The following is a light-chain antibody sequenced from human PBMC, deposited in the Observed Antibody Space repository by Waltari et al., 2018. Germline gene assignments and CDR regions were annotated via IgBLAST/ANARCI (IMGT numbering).Light chain of an antibody. Sequence: QSALTLPASVSGSPGPSISIPCTGTSNDIGSYNRVSWYQHHPCKAPKLLIYELNNRPSGVSGRFSGSKSGNTASLTISGLQAEDEGDYYCCSYRGGHSWVFGGGAKLTVL. CDR1: SNDIGSYNR. CDR2: ELN. V-gene: IGLV2-23*02. J-gene: IGLJ3*02. CDR3: CSYRGGHSWV.